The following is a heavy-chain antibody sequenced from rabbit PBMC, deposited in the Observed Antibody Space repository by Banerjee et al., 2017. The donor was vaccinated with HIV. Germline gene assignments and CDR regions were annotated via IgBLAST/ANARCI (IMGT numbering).Heavy chain of an antibody. Sequence: QEQLEESGGDLVKPGASLTLTCKASGFSFSSNAMCWVRQAPGKGLEWIGCIYAGDGSTDYASWVNGRFTISKTSSTTVTLQMTSLTAADTAIYFCAREDISVWGFNLWGPGTLVTVS. CDR3: AREDISVWGFNL. V-gene: IGHV1S45*01. CDR1: GFSFSSNA. CDR2: IYAGDGST. D-gene: IGHD4-1*01. J-gene: IGHJ4*01.